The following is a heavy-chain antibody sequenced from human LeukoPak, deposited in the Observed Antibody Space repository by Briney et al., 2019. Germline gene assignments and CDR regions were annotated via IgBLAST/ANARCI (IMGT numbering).Heavy chain of an antibody. J-gene: IGHJ4*02. CDR2: ISYDGSNK. CDR3: ARDEEGYFDY. CDR1: GFTFSSYG. V-gene: IGHV3-30*03. Sequence: GRSLRLSCAASGFTFSSYGMHWVRQAPGKGLEWVAVISYDGSNKYYADSVKGRFTISRDNSKNTLYLQMNSLRAEDTAVYYCARDEEGYFDYWGQGTLVTVSS.